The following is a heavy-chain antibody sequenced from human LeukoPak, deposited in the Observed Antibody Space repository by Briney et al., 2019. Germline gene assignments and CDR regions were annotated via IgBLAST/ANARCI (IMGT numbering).Heavy chain of an antibody. Sequence: SETLSLTCTVSGGSISSYYWSWIRQPPGKGLEWIGDIDHRGTATYNPSLKSRLTISADASKNQFSLKLNSVTDADTAVYYCAVGITILGVAASFDSWGQGNLVIVSS. CDR1: GGSISSYY. J-gene: IGHJ4*02. CDR3: AVGITILGVAASFDS. D-gene: IGHD3-3*01. V-gene: IGHV4-59*12. CDR2: IDHRGTA.